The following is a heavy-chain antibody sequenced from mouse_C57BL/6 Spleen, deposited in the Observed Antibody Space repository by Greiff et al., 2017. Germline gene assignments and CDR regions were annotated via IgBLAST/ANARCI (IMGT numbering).Heavy chain of an antibody. D-gene: IGHD2-2*01. Sequence: DVMLVESGGGLVKPGGSLKLSCAASGFTFSDYGMPWVRQAPEKGLEWVAYISSGSSTIYYADTVKGRFTISRDNAKNTLFLQMTSLRSEDTAMYYCARAGIYYGYDGFAYWGQGTLVTVSA. CDR3: ARAGIYYGYDGFAY. V-gene: IGHV5-17*01. CDR1: GFTFSDYG. CDR2: ISSGSSTI. J-gene: IGHJ3*01.